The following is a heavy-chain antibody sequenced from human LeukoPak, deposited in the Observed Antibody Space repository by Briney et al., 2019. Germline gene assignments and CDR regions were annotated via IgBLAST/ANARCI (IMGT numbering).Heavy chain of an antibody. CDR3: ARANSYYDSSGYAL. CDR1: GGSISSGDYY. J-gene: IGHJ4*02. V-gene: IGHV4-30-4*08. CDR2: IYYSGST. D-gene: IGHD3-22*01. Sequence: SETLSLTCTVSGGSISSGDYYWSWIRQPPGKGLEWIGYIYYSGSTYYNPSLKSRVTISVDTSKNQFSLKLSSVTAADTAVYYCARANSYYDSSGYALWGQGTLVTVSS.